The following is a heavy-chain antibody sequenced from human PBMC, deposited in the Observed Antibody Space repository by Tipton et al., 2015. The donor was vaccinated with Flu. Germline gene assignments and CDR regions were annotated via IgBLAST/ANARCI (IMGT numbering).Heavy chain of an antibody. CDR3: AGQRLILDDSSGYYDY. CDR2: IYHSGST. V-gene: IGHV4-38-2*01. D-gene: IGHD3-22*01. CDR1: GYSISSGYY. J-gene: IGHJ4*02. Sequence: TLSLTCAVSGYSISSGYYGGWIRQPPGKGLEWIGSIYHSGSTYYNPSLKSRVTISVDTSKNQFSLKLSSVTAADTAVYYCAGQRLILDDSSGYYDYWGQGTLVTVSS.